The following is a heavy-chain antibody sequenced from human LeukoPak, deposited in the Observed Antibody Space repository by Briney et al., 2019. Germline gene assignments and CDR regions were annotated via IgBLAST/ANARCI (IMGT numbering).Heavy chain of an antibody. D-gene: IGHD6-19*01. CDR3: AKDSVAVAGFFDY. Sequence: GGSLRLSCAASGFTFSSYGMHWVRQAPGKGLEWVAFIRYDGSNKYYADSVKGRFTVSRDNSKNTLYLQMTKLRAEDTAIFYCAKDSVAVAGFFDYWGQGTLVTVSS. CDR1: GFTFSSYG. CDR2: IRYDGSNK. V-gene: IGHV3-30*02. J-gene: IGHJ4*02.